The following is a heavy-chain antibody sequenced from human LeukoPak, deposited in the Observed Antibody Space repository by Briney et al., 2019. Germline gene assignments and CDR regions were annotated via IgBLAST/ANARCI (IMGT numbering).Heavy chain of an antibody. CDR2: IYHSGST. J-gene: IGHJ4*02. CDR1: GGSISSSNW. D-gene: IGHD6-6*01. V-gene: IGHV4-4*02. Sequence: SETLSLTCAVSGGSISSSNWWSWVRQPPGKGLEWIGEIYHSGSTNYNPSLKSRVTISVDKSKNQFSLKLSSVTAADTAVYYCARVPKAKIAARSHFDYWGQGTLVTVSS. CDR3: ARVPKAKIAARSHFDY.